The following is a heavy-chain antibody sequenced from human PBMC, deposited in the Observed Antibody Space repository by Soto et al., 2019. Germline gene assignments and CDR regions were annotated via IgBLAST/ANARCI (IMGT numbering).Heavy chain of an antibody. V-gene: IGHV3-48*02. CDR2: VSSSSSTI. Sequence: PGGSLRLSCAASGFTFSSYSMNWVRQAPGKGLEWVSYVSSSSSTIYYADSVKGRFTISRDNAKNSLYLQMNSLRDEDTAVYYCARGLPEYCTNGVCYGMDVWGQGTTVTVSS. CDR1: GFTFSSYS. D-gene: IGHD2-8*01. CDR3: ARGLPEYCTNGVCYGMDV. J-gene: IGHJ6*02.